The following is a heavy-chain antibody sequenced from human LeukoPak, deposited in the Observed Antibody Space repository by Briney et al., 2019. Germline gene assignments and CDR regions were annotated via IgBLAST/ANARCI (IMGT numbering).Heavy chain of an antibody. D-gene: IGHD3-22*01. J-gene: IGHJ4*02. CDR2: INSDGSST. CDR1: GFTFSSYW. CDR3: ARVGYYYDSSGYYGVCDY. V-gene: IGHV3-74*01. Sequence: PGGSLRLSCAASGFTFSSYWMHWVRQAPGKGLVWASRINSDGSSTSYADSVKGRFTISRDNAKNTLYLQMNSLRAEDTAVYYCARVGYYYDSSGYYGVCDYWGQGTLVTVSS.